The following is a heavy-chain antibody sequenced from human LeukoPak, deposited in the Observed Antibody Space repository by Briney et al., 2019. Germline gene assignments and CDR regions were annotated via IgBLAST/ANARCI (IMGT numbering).Heavy chain of an antibody. D-gene: IGHD1-26*01. J-gene: IGHJ4*02. CDR1: GFTFNNAW. Sequence: GGSLRLSCAASGFTFNNAWMNWVRQAPGKGLEWVGRIKSKTDGGTTDYAAPVKGRFTISRDDSKNTLYLQMNSLKTEDTAVYYCTTDLWVSVGATDYWGQGTLVTVSS. V-gene: IGHV3-15*07. CDR2: IKSKTDGGTT. CDR3: TTDLWVSVGATDY.